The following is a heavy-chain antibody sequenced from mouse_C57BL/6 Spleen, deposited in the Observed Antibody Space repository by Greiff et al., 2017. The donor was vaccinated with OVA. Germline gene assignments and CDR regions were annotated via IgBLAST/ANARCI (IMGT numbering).Heavy chain of an antibody. CDR1: GFNIKDDY. CDR3: TGWLRRAMDY. Sequence: EVKLQESGAELVRPGASVKLSCTASGFNIKDDYMHWVKQRPEQGLEWIGWIDPENGDTEYASKFQGKATITADTSSNTAYLQLSSLTSEDTAVYYCTGWLRRAMDYWGQGTSVTVSS. D-gene: IGHD2-2*01. CDR2: IDPENGDT. V-gene: IGHV14-4*01. J-gene: IGHJ4*01.